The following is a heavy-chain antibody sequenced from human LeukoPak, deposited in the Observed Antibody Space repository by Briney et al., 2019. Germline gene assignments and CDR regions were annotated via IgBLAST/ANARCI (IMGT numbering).Heavy chain of an antibody. D-gene: IGHD6-19*01. CDR3: ARQWLVSPLFDY. J-gene: IGHJ4*02. CDR2: INHSGST. V-gene: IGHV4-34*01. Sequence: SETLSLTCAVSGGSFSGYYWSWIRQPPGKGLEWIGEINHSGSTNYTPSLRSRVTVSVHTPKNQLSLKLSSVTAADTAVYYCARQWLVSPLFDYWGQGTLVTVSS. CDR1: GGSFSGYY.